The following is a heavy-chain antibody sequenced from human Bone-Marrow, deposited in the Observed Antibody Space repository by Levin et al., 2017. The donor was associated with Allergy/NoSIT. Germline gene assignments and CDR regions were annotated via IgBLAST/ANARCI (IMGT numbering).Heavy chain of an antibody. CDR1: GFTFSDYY. CDR3: AGGAWAFDALHI. V-gene: IGHV3-11*01. D-gene: IGHD7-27*01. Sequence: GESLKISCEASGFTFSDYYMTWVRQAPGKGLEWVSTLSSTGSTTYYAASVQGRFTISRDNGKNSLFLQMHSLRADDAAVYYCAGGAWAFDALHIWGLGTIVTVSS. CDR2: LSSTGSTT. J-gene: IGHJ3*02.